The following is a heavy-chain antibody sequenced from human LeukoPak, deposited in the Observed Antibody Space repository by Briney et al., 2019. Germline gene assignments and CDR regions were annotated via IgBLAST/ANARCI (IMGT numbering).Heavy chain of an antibody. CDR2: ISSGSIYI. Sequence: GGSLSLSCAASGFTFSTYSMNWVRQAPGKGLEWVSSISSGSIYIHYADSVKGRFTISRDNAKNSLYLQMNSLRAEDTAVYYCARGLICSGGTCYGDYWGQGTLVTVSS. D-gene: IGHD2-15*01. CDR1: GFTFSTYS. CDR3: ARGLICSGGTCYGDY. J-gene: IGHJ4*02. V-gene: IGHV3-21*01.